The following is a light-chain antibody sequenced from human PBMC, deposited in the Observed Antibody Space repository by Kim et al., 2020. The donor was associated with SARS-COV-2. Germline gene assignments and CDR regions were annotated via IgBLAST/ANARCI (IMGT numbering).Light chain of an antibody. V-gene: IGLV3-19*01. Sequence: ALGQTVRITCQEDSLRTYYASWYQQKPGQAPVLVIYGKNNRPSGIPDRFSGSSSGNTASLTITGAQAEDEADYYCNSRDSSGNHPFGGGTQLTVL. J-gene: IGLJ2*01. CDR3: NSRDSSGNHP. CDR2: GKN. CDR1: SLRTYY.